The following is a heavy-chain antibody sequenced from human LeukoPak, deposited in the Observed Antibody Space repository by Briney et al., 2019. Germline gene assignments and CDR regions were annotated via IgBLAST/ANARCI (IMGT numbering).Heavy chain of an antibody. Sequence: GGSLRLSCAASGFTFSSYWMSWVRQAPGKGLEWVANIKQDGSEKYYVDSVKGRFTISRDNAKNSLYLQMNSLRAEDTAVYYCARVTGWGSLGSYHYWGQGTLVTVSS. CDR3: ARVTGWGSLGSYHY. D-gene: IGHD3-16*02. J-gene: IGHJ4*02. CDR1: GFTFSSYW. CDR2: IKQDGSEK. V-gene: IGHV3-7*01.